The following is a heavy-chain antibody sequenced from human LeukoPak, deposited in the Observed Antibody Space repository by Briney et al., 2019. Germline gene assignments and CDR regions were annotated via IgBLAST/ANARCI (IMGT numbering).Heavy chain of an antibody. Sequence: SETLSLTCTVSGVSISSYYWTWIRQPPGKGLEWIGNIDYSGNTKYNTSLKSRVTISVDTSKNQFSLKLSSVTAADTAVYYCARWYYDSSEYRYFDYWGQGTLVTVSS. CDR2: IDYSGNT. CDR1: GVSISSYY. D-gene: IGHD3-22*01. V-gene: IGHV4-59*01. CDR3: ARWYYDSSEYRYFDY. J-gene: IGHJ4*02.